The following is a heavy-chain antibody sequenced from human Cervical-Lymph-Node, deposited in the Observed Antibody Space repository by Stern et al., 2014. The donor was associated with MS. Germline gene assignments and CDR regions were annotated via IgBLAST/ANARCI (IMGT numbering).Heavy chain of an antibody. CDR1: GGTFSSYA. D-gene: IGHD2-8*01. CDR3: ARDGGGVDI. Sequence: QVQLVQSGAEVKKPGSSVKVSCKASGGTFSSYAIRWVRQAPGKGLEWVGGIIASIGIENYAQRVKGRVTITADKSQKPGHMEISSLRSEDTALYYCARDGGGVDIWGQGTMVSVSS. V-gene: IGHV1-69*17. CDR2: IIASIGIE. J-gene: IGHJ3*02.